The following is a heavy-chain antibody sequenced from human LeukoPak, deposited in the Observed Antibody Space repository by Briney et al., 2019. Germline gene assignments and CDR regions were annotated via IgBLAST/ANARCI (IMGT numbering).Heavy chain of an antibody. D-gene: IGHD5-18*01. Sequence: PGGSLRLSCAASGFTFSSYSMTWVRQAPGKGLEWVSSISSSSSYIYYADSVKGRFTISRDNAKNSLYLQMNSLRAEDTAVYYCARGRYSYASVGTFDYWGQGTLVTVSS. CDR1: GFTFSSYS. V-gene: IGHV3-21*01. J-gene: IGHJ4*02. CDR3: ARGRYSYASVGTFDY. CDR2: ISSSSSYI.